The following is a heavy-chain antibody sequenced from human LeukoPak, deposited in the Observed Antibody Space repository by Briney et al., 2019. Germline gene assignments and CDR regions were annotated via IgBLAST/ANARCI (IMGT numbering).Heavy chain of an antibody. CDR2: INPDSGGT. CDR1: GYTFTGYH. CDR3: ARRMVSPSTKQRNDAFDI. D-gene: IGHD5/OR15-5a*01. Sequence: GASVKVSCKASGYTFTGYHMHWVRQAPGQGLEWMGWINPDSGGTDCAHKFQARVTMTRDTSINTAYMELSSLRSDDTAVYYCARRMVSPSTKQRNDAFDIWGQGTMVTVSS. J-gene: IGHJ3*02. V-gene: IGHV1-2*02.